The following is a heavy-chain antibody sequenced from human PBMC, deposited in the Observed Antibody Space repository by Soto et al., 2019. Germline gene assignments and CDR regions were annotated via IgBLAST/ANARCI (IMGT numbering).Heavy chain of an antibody. CDR2: IYASGSP. D-gene: IGHD1-26*01. V-gene: IGHV4-59*02. CDR3: ARGVGSSPPQY. J-gene: IGHJ4*02. CDR1: GGSVGVYY. Sequence: SETLSVTCTISGGSVGVYYWSWIRQSTGQGLEWIGYIYASGSPYYNPSLRSRVTISADTSKNQISLKLTSPTAADTAVYYCARGVGSSPPQYWGRGTLVTVSS.